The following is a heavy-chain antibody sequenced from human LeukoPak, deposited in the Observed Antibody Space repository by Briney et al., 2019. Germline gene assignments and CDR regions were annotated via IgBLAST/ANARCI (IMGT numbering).Heavy chain of an antibody. CDR1: GGSFSGYY. D-gene: IGHD3-10*01. Sequence: SPSETLSLTCAVYGGSFSGYYWSWIRQPPGKGLEWIGEINHSGSTNYNPSLKSRVTISVDTSKNQFSLKLSSVTAADTAVYYCARGQYYGSGSYYRSWGQGTLVTVSS. V-gene: IGHV4-34*01. CDR3: ARGQYYGSGSYYRS. J-gene: IGHJ4*02. CDR2: INHSGST.